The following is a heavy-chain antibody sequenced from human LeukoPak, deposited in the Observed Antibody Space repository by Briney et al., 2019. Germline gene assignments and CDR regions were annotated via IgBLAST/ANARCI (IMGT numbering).Heavy chain of an antibody. CDR2: MNPNSGNT. J-gene: IGHJ4*02. CDR1: GYTFTSYD. Sequence: ASVTVSCKASGYTFTSYDINWVRQAPGQGLEWMGWMNPNSGNTGYAQKFQGRVTMTRNTSISTAYMELSSLRSEDTAVYYCARGYKVLRFLEWQRGYYFDYWGQGTLVTVSS. D-gene: IGHD3-3*01. CDR3: ARGYKVLRFLEWQRGYYFDY. V-gene: IGHV1-8*01.